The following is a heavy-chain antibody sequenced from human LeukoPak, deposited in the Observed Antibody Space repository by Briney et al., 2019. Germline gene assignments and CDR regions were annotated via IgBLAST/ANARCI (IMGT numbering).Heavy chain of an antibody. J-gene: IGHJ4*02. CDR1: GGSFSGYY. CDR2: INHSGST. D-gene: IGHD5-24*01. CDR3: ARLRRDGKYYFDY. Sequence: SETLSLTCAVYGGSFSGYYWSWIRQPPGKGLEWIGEINHSGSTNDNPSLKSRVTISVDTSKNQFSLKLSSVTAADTAVYYCARLRRDGKYYFDYWGQGTLVTVSS. V-gene: IGHV4-34*01.